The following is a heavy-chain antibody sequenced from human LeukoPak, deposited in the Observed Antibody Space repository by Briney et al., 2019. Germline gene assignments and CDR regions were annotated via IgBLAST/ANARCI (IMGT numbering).Heavy chain of an antibody. CDR3: ATTARHCSEF. J-gene: IGHJ4*02. V-gene: IGHV4-30-4*08. D-gene: IGHD6-6*01. CDR1: GASINSGGYY. Sequence: SQTLSLTCTVSGASINSGGYYWSWIRQPPGKGLEWIGYIYYSGSTYYNVSLKSRVTISIDTSKNQFSLRLGSVTAADTAVYYCATTARHCSEFWGQGTLVTVSS. CDR2: IYYSGST.